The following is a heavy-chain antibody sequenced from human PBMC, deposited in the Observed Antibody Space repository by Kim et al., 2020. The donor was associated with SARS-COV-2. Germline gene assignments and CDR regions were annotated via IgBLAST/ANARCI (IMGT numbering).Heavy chain of an antibody. J-gene: IGHJ6*02. CDR1: GYTFTSYY. CDR2: INPSGGST. V-gene: IGHV1-46*01. D-gene: IGHD2-2*01. CDR3: AREEDQLLFYYYYGMDV. Sequence: ASVKVSCKASGYTFTSYYMHWVRQAPGQGLEWMGIINPSGGSTSYAQKFQGRVTMTRDTSTSTVYMELSSLRSEDTAVYYCAREEDQLLFYYYYGMDVWGQGTTVTVSS.